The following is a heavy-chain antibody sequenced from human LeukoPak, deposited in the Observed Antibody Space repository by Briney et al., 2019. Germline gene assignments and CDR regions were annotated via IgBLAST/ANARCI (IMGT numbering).Heavy chain of an antibody. D-gene: IGHD3-9*01. V-gene: IGHV1-2*02. Sequence: ASVKVSCKASGYTFTSYYMHWVRQAPGQGLEWMGWINPNSGGTNYAQKFQGRVTMTRDTSISTAYMELSRLRSDDTAVYYCAREHDILTGQYFDYWGQGTLVTVSS. CDR2: INPNSGGT. J-gene: IGHJ4*02. CDR3: AREHDILTGQYFDY. CDR1: GYTFTSYY.